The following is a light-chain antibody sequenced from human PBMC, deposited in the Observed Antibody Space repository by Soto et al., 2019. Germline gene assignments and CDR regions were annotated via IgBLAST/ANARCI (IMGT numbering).Light chain of an antibody. CDR1: QSISAT. CDR2: DAS. Sequence: DIQMNQSPSTLSASVGDRVTITCRASQSISATLAWYQQKPGKAPKFLIYDASSLERGVPSRFSGSGSGTEFSLTISSLQPDDFATYYCQQYETYSRTFGQGAKVDIK. V-gene: IGKV1-5*01. J-gene: IGKJ1*01. CDR3: QQYETYSRT.